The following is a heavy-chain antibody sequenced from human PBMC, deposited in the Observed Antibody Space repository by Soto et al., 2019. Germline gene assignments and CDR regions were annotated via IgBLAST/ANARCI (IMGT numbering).Heavy chain of an antibody. CDR3: ARIMDLTGFSWYYFDY. CDR2: IFSNDEK. CDR1: GXXXXNARMG. J-gene: IGHJ4*02. V-gene: IGHV2-26*01. Sequence: QVTLKESGPVLVKPTETLTXTCXXSGXXXXNARMGVSWIRQPPGKALEWLAHIFSNDEKSYSTSLKSRLTISKDTSKSQVVLTMTNMDPVDTATYYCARIMDLTGFSWYYFDYWGQGTLVTVSS. D-gene: IGHD3-3*01.